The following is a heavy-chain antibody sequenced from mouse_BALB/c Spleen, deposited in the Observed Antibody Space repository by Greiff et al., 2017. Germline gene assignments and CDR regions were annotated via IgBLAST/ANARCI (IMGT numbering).Heavy chain of an antibody. D-gene: IGHD2-3*01. Sequence: VMLVESGPGLVAPSQSLSITCTVSGFSLTGYGVNWVRQPPGKGLEWLGMIWGDGSTDYNSALKSRLSISKDNSKSQVFLKMNSLQTDDTARYYCARDRGYDGYYGAMDYWGQGTSVTVSS. V-gene: IGHV2-6-7*01. CDR3: ARDRGYDGYYGAMDY. J-gene: IGHJ4*01. CDR1: GFSLTGYG. CDR2: IWGDGST.